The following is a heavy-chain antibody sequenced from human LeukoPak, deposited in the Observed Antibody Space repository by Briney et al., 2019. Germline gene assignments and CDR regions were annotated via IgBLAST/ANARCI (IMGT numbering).Heavy chain of an antibody. Sequence: PSETLSLTCTVSGGSISSSSYYWGWIRQPPGKGLEWIGSIYYSGSTYYNPSLKSRVTISVDKSKNQFSLKLSSVTAADTAVYYCATVIVGATGRLFDYWGQGTLVTVSS. J-gene: IGHJ4*02. CDR1: GGSISSSSYY. CDR2: IYYSGST. V-gene: IGHV4-39*07. CDR3: ATVIVGATGRLFDY. D-gene: IGHD1-26*01.